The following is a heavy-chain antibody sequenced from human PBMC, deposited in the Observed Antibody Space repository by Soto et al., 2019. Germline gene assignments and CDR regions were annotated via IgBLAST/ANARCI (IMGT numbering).Heavy chain of an antibody. CDR2: IHYTGRN. D-gene: IGHD3-16*01. CDR3: ARGVYTFGGVAQPRFVY. CDR1: GGFISSNNW. J-gene: IGHJ4*02. V-gene: IGHV4-4*02. Sequence: SETLSLTCAVSGGFISSNNWWTWVRQSQGRGLEWIGEIHYTGRNNYNPSLTNRVTISMDESRNQFSLKMSSVTAADTAVYYCARGVYTFGGVAQPRFVYWGQATLVTGS.